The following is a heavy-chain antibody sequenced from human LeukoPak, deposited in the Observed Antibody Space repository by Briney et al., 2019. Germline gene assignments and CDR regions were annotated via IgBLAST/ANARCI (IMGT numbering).Heavy chain of an antibody. D-gene: IGHD3-3*01. J-gene: IGHJ3*02. V-gene: IGHV1-2*02. Sequence: ASVKVSCKASGYTFSDYYMHWVRQAPAQGLEWMGWISPNSVEKVYAQKFQGRVTITRDTSISTACMELSRLRSDDTAVYYCARKRGVGVDRNAFDIWGQGTMVTVSS. CDR1: GYTFSDYY. CDR2: ISPNSVEK. CDR3: ARKRGVGVDRNAFDI.